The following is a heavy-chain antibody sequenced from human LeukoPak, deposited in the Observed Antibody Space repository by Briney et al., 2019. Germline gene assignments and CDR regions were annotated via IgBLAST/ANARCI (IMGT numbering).Heavy chain of an antibody. CDR2: ISSSSTYI. CDR1: GFSLRSYS. V-gene: IGHV3-21*01. Sequence: PGGSLRLSCAASGFSLRSYSMNWVRQAPGKGLEWVSFISSSSTYIYYADSMKGRFTISRDNAKNSLFLQMNSLRGEDTAVYYCARAEVVRGVFPPFDYYYYYMDVWGKGTTVTVSS. CDR3: ARAEVVRGVFPPFDYYYYYMDV. J-gene: IGHJ6*03. D-gene: IGHD3-10*01.